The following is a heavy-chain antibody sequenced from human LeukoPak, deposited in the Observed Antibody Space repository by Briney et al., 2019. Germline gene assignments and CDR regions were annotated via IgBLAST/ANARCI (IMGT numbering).Heavy chain of an antibody. CDR3: ARVVGATGAYYYYMDV. J-gene: IGHJ6*03. D-gene: IGHD1-26*01. Sequence: PGGSLRLSCAASGFTFDDYGMSWVRQAPGKGLEWVSGINWNGGSTGYADSVKGRFTLSRDNAKNSLYLQMNSLRAEDTALYYCARVVGATGAYYYYMDVWGKGTTVTVSS. CDR1: GFTFDDYG. CDR2: INWNGGST. V-gene: IGHV3-20*04.